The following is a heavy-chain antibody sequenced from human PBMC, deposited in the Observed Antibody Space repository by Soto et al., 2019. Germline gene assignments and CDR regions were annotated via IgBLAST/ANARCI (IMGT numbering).Heavy chain of an antibody. CDR2: IKQDGSEK. J-gene: IGHJ3*02. CDR3: ASSRYDFWSGPDAFDI. V-gene: IGHV3-7*05. CDR1: GFTFSSYG. Sequence: AGCLRLSCAASGFTFSSYGMHWVRQAPGKGLEWVANIKQDGSEKYYVDSVKGRFTISRDNAKNSLYLQMNSLRAEDTAVYYCASSRYDFWSGPDAFDIWGQGTMVTVSS. D-gene: IGHD3-3*01.